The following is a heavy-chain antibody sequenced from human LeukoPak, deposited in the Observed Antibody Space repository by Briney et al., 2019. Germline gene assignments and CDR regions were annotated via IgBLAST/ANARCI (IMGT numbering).Heavy chain of an antibody. CDR1: GCSISSYY. CDR3: AYSSGYYSIFQH. CDR2: IYYSGST. Sequence: SETLSLTCTVSGCSISSYYWSWIRQPPGKGWEWIGYIYYSGSTNYNPSLKSRVTISVDTSKNQFSLKLSSVTAADTAVYYCAYSSGYYSIFQHWGQGTLVTVSS. D-gene: IGHD3-22*01. V-gene: IGHV4-59*01. J-gene: IGHJ1*01.